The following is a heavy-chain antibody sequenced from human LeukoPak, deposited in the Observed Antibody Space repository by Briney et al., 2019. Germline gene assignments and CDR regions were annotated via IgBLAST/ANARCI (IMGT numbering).Heavy chain of an antibody. J-gene: IGHJ3*02. CDR2: IKQDGSEK. CDR3: ARDMYYYDSSGYYSSDAFYI. Sequence: PGGSLRLSCAASGFTFSSYWMSWVRQAPGKGLEWVANIKQDGSEKYYVDSVKGRFTISRDNAKNSLYLQMNSLRAEDTAVYYCARDMYYYDSSGYYSSDAFYIWGQGTIVTVSS. V-gene: IGHV3-7*01. CDR1: GFTFSSYW. D-gene: IGHD3-22*01.